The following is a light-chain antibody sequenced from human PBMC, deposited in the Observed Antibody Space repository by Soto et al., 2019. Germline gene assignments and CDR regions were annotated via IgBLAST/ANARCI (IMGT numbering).Light chain of an antibody. CDR3: QQRSNWPLT. J-gene: IGKJ4*01. V-gene: IGKV3-15*01. CDR1: QSVSSN. CDR2: GAF. Sequence: EIVMTQSPATLSVSPGERATLSCRASQSVSSNLAWYQQKPGQAPRVLIYGAFTRATGIPARFSGSGSGTEFTLTISSLQSEDFAVYFCQQRSNWPLTFGGGTKVDIK.